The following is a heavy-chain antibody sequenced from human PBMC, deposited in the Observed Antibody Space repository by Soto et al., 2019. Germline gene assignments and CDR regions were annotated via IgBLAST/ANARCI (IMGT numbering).Heavy chain of an antibody. Sequence: PGGSLRSSSAASGFTFSSYGIRWVRQPPRQWLQAWSVIWYDGRNDYYADSVKGRFTISRDNSKNTLYLQMNSLRAEDTAVYYCARGSYYDSSGPRYYYYYYYGMDVWGQGTTVTVSS. CDR1: GFTFSSYG. CDR3: ARGSYYDSSGPRYYYYYYYGMDV. CDR2: IWYDGRND. J-gene: IGHJ6*02. D-gene: IGHD3-22*01. V-gene: IGHV3-33*01.